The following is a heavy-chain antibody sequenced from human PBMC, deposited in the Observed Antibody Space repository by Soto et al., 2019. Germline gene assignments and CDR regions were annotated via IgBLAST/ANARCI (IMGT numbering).Heavy chain of an antibody. CDR3: ARDLGKYDWYYFDL. V-gene: IGHV3-74*03. D-gene: IGHD3-3*01. Sequence: EVQLVESGGGLVQPGGSLRLSCVSSGFIFSDYWMYWVRQAPGQGLVWVSRIKSDGSRITYADSVKGRFTISRDNAKNTLNLQMNGLRVEDTAVYYCARDLGKYDWYYFDLWGQGTLVTVAS. CDR1: GFIFSDYW. J-gene: IGHJ4*02. CDR2: IKSDGSRI.